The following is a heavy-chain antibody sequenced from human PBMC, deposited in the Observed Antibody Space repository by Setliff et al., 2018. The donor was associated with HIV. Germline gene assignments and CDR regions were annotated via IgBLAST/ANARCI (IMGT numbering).Heavy chain of an antibody. CDR2: ISRGGRTK. CDR1: GFTFSDYY. J-gene: IGHJ2*01. V-gene: IGHV3-11*04. Sequence: PGGSLRLSCAASGFTFSDYYMSWIRQAPGKGLEWISYISRGGRTKYYADSVKGRFTISRDNAKNSLYLQMNSLRAEDTTIYYCARVTVMATITYWYFDLWGRGTLVTV. CDR3: ARVTVMATITYWYFDL. D-gene: IGHD5-12*01.